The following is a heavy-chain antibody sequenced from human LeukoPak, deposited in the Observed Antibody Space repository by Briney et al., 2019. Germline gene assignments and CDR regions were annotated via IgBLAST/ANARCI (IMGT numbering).Heavy chain of an antibody. CDR2: ISSSSSYI. V-gene: IGHV3-21*01. CDR1: RFTFSSYS. J-gene: IGHJ5*02. Sequence: GGSLRLSCAASRFTFSSYSMNWVRQAPGKGLEWVSSISSSSSYIYYADSVKGRFTISRDNAKNSLYLQMNSLRAEDTAVYYCARDYGDNWFDPWGQGTLVTVSS. CDR3: ARDYGDNWFDP. D-gene: IGHD4-17*01.